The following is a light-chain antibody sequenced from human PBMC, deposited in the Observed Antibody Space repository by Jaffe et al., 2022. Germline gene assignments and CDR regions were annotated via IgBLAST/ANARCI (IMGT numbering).Light chain of an antibody. CDR1: QSISGSY. V-gene: IGKV3-20*01. CDR3: QQYGTSPFT. J-gene: IGKJ3*01. CDR2: VAS. Sequence: EIVLTQSPGTLSLSPGERATLSCRASQSISGSYLAWYQQRPGQAPRLLISVASRRATGIPDRFSGSGSGTDFTLTISRLEPEDFAVYYCQQYGTSPFTFGPGTKVDVK.